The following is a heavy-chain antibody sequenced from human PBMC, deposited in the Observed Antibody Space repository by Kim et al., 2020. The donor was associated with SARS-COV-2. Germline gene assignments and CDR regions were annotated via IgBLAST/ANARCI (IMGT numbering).Heavy chain of an antibody. D-gene: IGHD5-12*01. CDR1: GYTFTSYD. V-gene: IGHV1-8*01. CDR2: MNPNSGNT. J-gene: IGHJ4*02. CDR3: TRPEYSGYDSGY. Sequence: ASVKVSCKASGYTFTSYDINWVRQATGQGLEWMGWMNPNSGNTGYAQKFQGRVTMTRNTSISTAYMELSSLRSEDTAVYYCTRPEYSGYDSGYWGQGTLVTVSS.